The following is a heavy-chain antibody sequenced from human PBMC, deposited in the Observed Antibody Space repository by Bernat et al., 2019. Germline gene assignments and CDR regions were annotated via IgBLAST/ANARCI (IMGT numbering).Heavy chain of an antibody. CDR2: ITSSGITT. CDR3: ASRGPVRQFDY. V-gene: IGHV3-23*04. D-gene: IGHD3-10*01. J-gene: IGHJ4*02. Sequence: EVQLVESGGGLVQPGGSLRLSCAASGFTFSSYAMSWVRQAPGKGLEWVSGITSSGITTSYADSVKGRFTISSDNSNNTLYLQMNSLRAEDTAVYCCASRGPVRQFDYWGQGTVVTVSS. CDR1: GFTFSSYA.